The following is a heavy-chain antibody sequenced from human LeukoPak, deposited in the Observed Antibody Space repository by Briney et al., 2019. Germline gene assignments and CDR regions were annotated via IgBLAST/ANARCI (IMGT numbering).Heavy chain of an antibody. CDR3: AKTNPYSGYDGGAFDI. V-gene: IGHV5-51*01. D-gene: IGHD5-12*01. J-gene: IGHJ3*02. CDR2: IYPDDSDT. CDR1: GYSFNSYW. Sequence: GESLKISCKGSGYSFNSYWIGWVRQMPGKGLEWMGIIYPDDSDTRYSPSFQGQVTISPDKSISPAYLPCSSLKGADNAMYYCAKTNPYSGYDGGAFDIWGQGTMVTVSS.